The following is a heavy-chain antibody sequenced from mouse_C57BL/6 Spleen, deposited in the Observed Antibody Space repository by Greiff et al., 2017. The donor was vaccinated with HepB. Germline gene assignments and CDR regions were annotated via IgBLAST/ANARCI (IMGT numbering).Heavy chain of an antibody. CDR2: IYPRSGNT. Sequence: QVQLQQSGAELARPGASVKLSCKASGYTSSYGISWVKQRTGQGLEWIGEIYPRSGNTYYNEKFKGKATLTADKSSSTAYMELRSLTSEDSAVYFCARCGSGAMDYWGQGTSVTVSS. D-gene: IGHD4-1*01. J-gene: IGHJ4*01. CDR1: GYTSSYG. CDR3: ARCGSGAMDY. V-gene: IGHV1-81*01.